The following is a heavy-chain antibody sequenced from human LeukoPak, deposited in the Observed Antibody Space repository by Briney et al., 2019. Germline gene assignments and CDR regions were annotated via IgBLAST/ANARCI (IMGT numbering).Heavy chain of an antibody. Sequence: GGSLRLSCAASGFTFSSYAMHCVRQAPGKGLECVAVISYDGSNKYYADSVKGRFTISRDNSKNTLYLQMNSLRAEDTAVYYCARPQSRYCSGGSCPGGGMDVWGQGTTVTVSS. CDR2: ISYDGSNK. J-gene: IGHJ6*02. D-gene: IGHD2-15*01. V-gene: IGHV3-30-3*01. CDR1: GFTFSSYA. CDR3: ARPQSRYCSGGSCPGGGMDV.